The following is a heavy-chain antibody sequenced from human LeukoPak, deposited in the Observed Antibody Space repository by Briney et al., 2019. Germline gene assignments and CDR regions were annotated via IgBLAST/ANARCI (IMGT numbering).Heavy chain of an antibody. CDR1: GYTFSDYD. Sequence: ASVKVSCKASGYTFSDYDINWVRQGTGQGLEWMGWMNPNSGNTGFAQKFEGRVSISSNTSISTAYMELSSLRSEDTAVYYCARMDLITMIEVYYYYGMDVWGQGTTVTVSS. CDR3: ARMDLITMIEVYYYYGMDV. J-gene: IGHJ6*02. V-gene: IGHV1-8*01. D-gene: IGHD3-22*01. CDR2: MNPNSGNT.